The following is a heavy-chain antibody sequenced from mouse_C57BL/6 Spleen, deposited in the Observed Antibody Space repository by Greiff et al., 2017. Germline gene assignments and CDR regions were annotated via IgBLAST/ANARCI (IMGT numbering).Heavy chain of an antibody. CDR3: ARGGSHDY. J-gene: IGHJ2*01. CDR2: IYPGSGNT. Sequence: VKLMESGPELVKPGASVKISCKASGYSFTSYDIHWVKQRPGQGLEWIGWIYPGSGNTKYNEKFKGKATLTADTSSSTAYMQLSSLTSEDSAVYYCARGGSHDYWGQGTTLTVSS. V-gene: IGHV1-66*01. CDR1: GYSFTSYD.